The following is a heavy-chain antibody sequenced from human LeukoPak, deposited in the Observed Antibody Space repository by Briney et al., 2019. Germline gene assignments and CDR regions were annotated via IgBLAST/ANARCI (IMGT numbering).Heavy chain of an antibody. CDR3: VRLLGTYSSSWYFDY. CDR1: GYSFTSYW. CDR2: IYPGDSDT. V-gene: IGHV5-51*01. J-gene: IGHJ4*02. D-gene: IGHD6-13*01. Sequence: GESLKISCKGSGYSFTSYWIGWVRQMPGKGLEWMGIIYPGDSDTRYSPSFQGQVTISADKSISTAYLQWSSLKASDTAMYYCVRLLGTYSSSWYFDYWGQGTLVTVSS.